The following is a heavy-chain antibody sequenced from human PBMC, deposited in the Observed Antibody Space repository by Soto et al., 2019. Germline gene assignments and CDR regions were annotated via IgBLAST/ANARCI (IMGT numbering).Heavy chain of an antibody. V-gene: IGHV4-39*01. CDR2: IYYSGST. D-gene: IGHD2-15*01. Sequence: QLQLQESGPGLVKPSETLSLTCTVSGGSISSSSYYWGWIRQPPGKGLEWIGSIYYSGSTYYNPSLTGRVTLSVDTSKTQFSLKLSSVTAADTAVYYCARHTPAISISDHWGQGTLVTVSS. J-gene: IGHJ4*02. CDR1: GGSISSSSYY. CDR3: ARHTPAISISDH.